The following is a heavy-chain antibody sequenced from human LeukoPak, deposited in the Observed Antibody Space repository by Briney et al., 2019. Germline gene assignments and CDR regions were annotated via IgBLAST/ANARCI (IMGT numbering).Heavy chain of an antibody. D-gene: IGHD2-2*01. CDR3: ARGPAVVPAAMLDYYYGMDV. J-gene: IGHJ6*02. CDR2: IYHSGST. V-gene: IGHV4-4*02. CDR1: GGSISSSNW. Sequence: KPSGTLSLTCAVSGGSISSSNWWSWVRQPPGKGLEWIGEIYHSGSTNYNPSLKSRVTISVDKSKNQFSLKLSSVTAADTAVYYCARGPAVVPAAMLDYYYGMDVWGQGTTVTVSS.